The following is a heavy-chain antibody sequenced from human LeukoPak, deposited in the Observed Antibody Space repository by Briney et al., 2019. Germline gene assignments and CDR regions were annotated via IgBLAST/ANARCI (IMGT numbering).Heavy chain of an antibody. V-gene: IGHV1-69*04. CDR3: ARVTAMDPNYYYYYMDV. D-gene: IGHD5-18*01. CDR1: GGTFSSYA. J-gene: IGHJ6*03. Sequence: SVKVSCKASGGTFSSYAISWVRQAPGQGLEWMGRIIPILGIANYAQKFQGRVTITADKSTSTAYMELSSLRSEDTAVYYCARVTAMDPNYYYYYMDVWGKGTTVTVSS. CDR2: IIPILGIA.